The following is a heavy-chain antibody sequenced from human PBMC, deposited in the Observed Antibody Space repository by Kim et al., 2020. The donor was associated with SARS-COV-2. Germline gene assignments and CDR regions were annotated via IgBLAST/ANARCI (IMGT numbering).Heavy chain of an antibody. Sequence: GGSLRLSCAASGFTVSSNYMSWVRQAPGKGLEWVSVIYSGGSTYYADSVKGRFTISRDNSKNTLYLQMNSLRAEDTAVYYCARVGRFWSGYSLPKNWYFDLWGRGTLVTVSS. CDR3: ARVGRFWSGYSLPKNWYFDL. J-gene: IGHJ2*01. CDR1: GFTVSSNY. V-gene: IGHV3-53*01. CDR2: IYSGGST. D-gene: IGHD3-3*01.